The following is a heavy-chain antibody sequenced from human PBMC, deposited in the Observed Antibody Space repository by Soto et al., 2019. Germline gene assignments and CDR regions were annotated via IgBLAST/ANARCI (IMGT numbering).Heavy chain of an antibody. J-gene: IGHJ4*02. CDR1: GGTFSSYA. V-gene: IGHV1-69*13. CDR2: IIPIFGTA. D-gene: IGHD6-19*01. CDR3: ARIAVAGNPF. Sequence: ASVKVSCKASGGTFSSYAISWVRQAPGQGLEWMGGIIPIFGTANYAQKFQGRVTITADESTSTAYMELSSLRSEDTAVYYCARIAVAGNPFWGQGTLVTVSS.